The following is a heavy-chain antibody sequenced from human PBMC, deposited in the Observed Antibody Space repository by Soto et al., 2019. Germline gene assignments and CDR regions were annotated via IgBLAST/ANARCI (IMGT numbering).Heavy chain of an antibody. J-gene: IGHJ6*02. CDR1: GATINSHY. V-gene: IGHV4-59*11. Sequence: QVQLQESGPGLVKPSETRSLTCTVSGATINSHYWTWIRQTPGKGLEWIGSIYLSGSTNYNTSLMGRVTISVDTSKSQFSLQLSSVIASDTAMYYCARELSYGMDVWGQGTKVSVSS. CDR3: ARELSYGMDV. CDR2: IYLSGST.